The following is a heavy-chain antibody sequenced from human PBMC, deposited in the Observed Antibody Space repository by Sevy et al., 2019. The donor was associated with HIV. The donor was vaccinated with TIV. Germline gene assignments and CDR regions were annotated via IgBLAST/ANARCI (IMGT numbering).Heavy chain of an antibody. CDR3: AITKDYYDNSGYPFDY. Sequence: ASVKVSCKVSGYTLTKLSMHWVRQAPGKGLEWMGTFDPEDGETIYAQKFQGRVTMTEDTSIDTAYMELSSPRSEDTAVFYCAITKDYYDNSGYPFDYWGQGTLVTVSS. CDR2: FDPEDGET. CDR1: GYTLTKLS. D-gene: IGHD3-22*01. V-gene: IGHV1-24*01. J-gene: IGHJ4*02.